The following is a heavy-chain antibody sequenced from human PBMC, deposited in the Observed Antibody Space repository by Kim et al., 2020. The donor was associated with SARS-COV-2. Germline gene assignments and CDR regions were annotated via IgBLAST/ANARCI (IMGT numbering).Heavy chain of an antibody. J-gene: IGHJ5*02. CDR2: KPEGCEK. Sequence: KPEGCEKDYGESVRGRFTISRDNTKNSLSLQMDSLRAEDTAVYYCAREYSWGQGTLVTVSS. V-gene: IGHV3-7*03. D-gene: IGHD2-15*01. CDR3: AREYS.